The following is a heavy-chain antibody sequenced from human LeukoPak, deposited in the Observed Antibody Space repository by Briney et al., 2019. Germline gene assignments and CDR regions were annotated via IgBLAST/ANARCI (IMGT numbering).Heavy chain of an antibody. D-gene: IGHD3-22*01. CDR3: AKDHGDSSGYHPWYYFDY. CDR2: ISINANSI. V-gene: IGHV3-23*01. J-gene: IGHJ4*02. CDR1: GFTFSTFA. Sequence: GGSLRLSCAASGFTFSTFAMIWIRQAPGKGLEWVSAISINANSIYYADSVKGRFTISRDDSKNTLYLQMNSLRDEDTAVYYCAKDHGDSSGYHPWYYFDYWGQGTLVSVSS.